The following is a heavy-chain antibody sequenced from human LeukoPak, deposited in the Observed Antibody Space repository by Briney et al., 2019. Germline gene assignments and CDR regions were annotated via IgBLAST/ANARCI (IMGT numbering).Heavy chain of an antibody. J-gene: IGHJ4*02. CDR1: GFIFSSYA. D-gene: IGHD2-15*01. CDR2: ISGNGGYT. Sequence: HTGGSLRLSCAASGFIFSSYAMSWVRQAPGKGLEWVSGISGNGGYTYYEDSVKGRFTISRDNSKNTLYLQMNSLRAEDTAVYYCAKDRTMGYCSGGRCAYFDYWGQGTLVTVSS. CDR3: AKDRTMGYCSGGRCAYFDY. V-gene: IGHV3-23*01.